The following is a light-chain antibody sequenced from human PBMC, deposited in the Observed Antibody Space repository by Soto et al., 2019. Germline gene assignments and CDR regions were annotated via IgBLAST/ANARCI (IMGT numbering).Light chain of an antibody. Sequence: IVLTQSPGTLSLSPGERVTLSCRASQSVTTRLVWYQHKPGQAPRLLMSGASSRASGVPVRFSGSGSGTDFTLTISRLEPEDFALYYCQQYGGSPITFGLGTRLEIK. CDR1: QSVTTR. CDR2: GAS. V-gene: IGKV3-20*01. J-gene: IGKJ5*01. CDR3: QQYGGSPIT.